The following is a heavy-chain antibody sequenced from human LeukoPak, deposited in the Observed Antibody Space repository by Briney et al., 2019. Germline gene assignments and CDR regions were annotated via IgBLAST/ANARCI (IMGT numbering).Heavy chain of an antibody. CDR3: AKASVAIPQYCNS. J-gene: IGHJ4*02. Sequence: QPGGCTRLSCEASGFTFGNYSINWVRQAPWKGREWVFTISGTGSSSYDADSAKGRFTISRDNSKDTLFLQLNSLTAADTAMYFCAKASVAIPQYCNSWGQGTLVTVSS. CDR2: ISGTGSSS. CDR1: GFTFGNYS. D-gene: IGHD2-2*02. V-gene: IGHV3-23*01.